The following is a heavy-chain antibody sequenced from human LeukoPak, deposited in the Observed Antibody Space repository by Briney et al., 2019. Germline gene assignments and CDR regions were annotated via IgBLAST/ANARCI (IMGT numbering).Heavy chain of an antibody. Sequence: SETLSLTCSVSGDSISSYYWSWIRQPPGKGLEWIGYIYHSGSTKYNPSLKSRVTISEDTSKNQFSLKLSSVTAADTAVYYCARGGSIAAQGAFDIWGQGTMVTVSS. CDR2: IYHSGST. CDR3: ARGGSIAAQGAFDI. V-gene: IGHV4-59*08. J-gene: IGHJ3*02. D-gene: IGHD6-6*01. CDR1: GDSISSYY.